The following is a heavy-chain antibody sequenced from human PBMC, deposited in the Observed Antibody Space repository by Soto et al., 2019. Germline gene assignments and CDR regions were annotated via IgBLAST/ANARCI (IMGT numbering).Heavy chain of an antibody. Sequence: QVQLVQSGAEVKKPGSSVKVSCKASGGTFSSYAISWVRQAPGQGLEWMGGVIPIFGTADYALKFQGRVTLPADESTSTAYVEVSTLRSEDTAVDYCGRHGGRPPEGRYYYGMDVWGQGATVTVSS. D-gene: IGHD2-15*01. J-gene: IGHJ6*02. CDR2: VIPIFGTA. CDR3: GRHGGRPPEGRYYYGMDV. CDR1: GGTFSSYA. V-gene: IGHV1-69*12.